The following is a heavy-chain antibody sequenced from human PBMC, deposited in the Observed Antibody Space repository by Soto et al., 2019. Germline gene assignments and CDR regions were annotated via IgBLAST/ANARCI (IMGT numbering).Heavy chain of an antibody. J-gene: IGHJ6*02. CDR1: RVAFSKFI. V-gene: IGHV1-69*01. CDR2: IIAIFGTA. Sequence: QAQLEQSGGEVKKPGSSVKVSCKASRVAFSKFIVTWVRQAPGLGLEWVGGIIAIFGTANYAQKFQGRVTITADESTSTSYMEMNNLRSEDTAVYYCAKVRYSSPMGYYYGMDVWGQGTTVTVSS. CDR3: AKVRYSSPMGYYYGMDV. D-gene: IGHD6-19*01.